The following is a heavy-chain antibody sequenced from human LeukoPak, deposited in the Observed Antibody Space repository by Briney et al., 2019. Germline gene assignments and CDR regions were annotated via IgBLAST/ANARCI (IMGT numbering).Heavy chain of an antibody. CDR3: ARLRFGPDDAFDI. V-gene: IGHV3-53*01. D-gene: IGHD3-10*01. CDR1: GFTVSSNY. J-gene: IGHJ3*02. Sequence: GGSLRLSCAASGFTVSSNYVSWVRQAPGKGLEWVSVIYSGGSTYYADSVKGRFTISRDNSKNTLYLQMNSLRAEDTAVYYCARLRFGPDDAFDIWGQGTMVTVSS. CDR2: IYSGGST.